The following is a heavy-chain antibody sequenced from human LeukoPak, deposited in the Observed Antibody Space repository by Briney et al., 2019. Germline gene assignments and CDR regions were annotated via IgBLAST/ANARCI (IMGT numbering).Heavy chain of an antibody. J-gene: IGHJ5*02. CDR3: ARSWDYASWFDP. Sequence: SETLSLTCTVSGYSISSGYYWGWIRQPPGKGLEWIGSIYHSGSTYYNPSLKSRVTISVDTSKNQFSLKLSSVTAADTAVYYCARSWDYASWFDPWGQGTLVTVSS. D-gene: IGHD4-17*01. V-gene: IGHV4-38-2*02. CDR1: GYSISSGYY. CDR2: IYHSGST.